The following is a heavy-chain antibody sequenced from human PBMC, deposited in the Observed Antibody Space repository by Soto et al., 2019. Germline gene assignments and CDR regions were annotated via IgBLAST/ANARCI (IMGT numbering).Heavy chain of an antibody. V-gene: IGHV3-23*01. CDR3: AKDWSLAVAPKKY. J-gene: IGHJ4*02. Sequence: GGSLRLSCAASGFTFSSYAMSWVHQAPGKGLEWVSAISGSGGSTYYADSVKGRFTISRDNSKNTLYLQMNSLRAEDTAVYYCAKDWSLAVAPKKYWGQGTLVTVSS. CDR1: GFTFSSYA. CDR2: ISGSGGST. D-gene: IGHD6-19*01.